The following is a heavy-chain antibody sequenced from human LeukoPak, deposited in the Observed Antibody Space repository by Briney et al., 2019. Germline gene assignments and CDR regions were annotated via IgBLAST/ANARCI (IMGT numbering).Heavy chain of an antibody. J-gene: IGHJ4*02. CDR2: ISAYNGNT. V-gene: IGHV1-18*01. CDR3: ASYDSSGYYPGY. D-gene: IGHD3-22*01. Sequence: ASVKVSCKASGYTFISYGISWVRQAPGQGLEWMGWISAYNGNTNYAQKLQGRVTMTTDTSTSTAYMELRSLRSDDTAVYYCASYDSSGYYPGYWGQGTLVTVSS. CDR1: GYTFISYG.